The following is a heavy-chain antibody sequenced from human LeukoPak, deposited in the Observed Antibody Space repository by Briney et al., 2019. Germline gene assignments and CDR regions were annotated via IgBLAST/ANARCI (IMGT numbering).Heavy chain of an antibody. J-gene: IGHJ3*02. CDR1: GYTFTSYD. V-gene: IGHV1-18*01. D-gene: IGHD3-16*01. Sequence: ASVKVSCKASGYTFTSYDITWVRQAPGQGLEWMGWINPYNGNTNYAQKVQGRVTMTTDTSTSTAYMELRSLRSDDTAVYYCARNSLDYVWGRYRIYAFDIWGQGTMVTVSS. CDR2: INPYNGNT. CDR3: ARNSLDYVWGRYRIYAFDI.